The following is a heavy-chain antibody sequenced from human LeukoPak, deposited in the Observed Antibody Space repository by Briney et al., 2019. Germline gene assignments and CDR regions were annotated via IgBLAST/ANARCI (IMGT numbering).Heavy chain of an antibody. CDR1: GFTFSSYG. CDR2: ISDDGSNK. D-gene: IGHD3-22*01. V-gene: IGHV3-30*18. Sequence: AGGSLRLSCAASGFTFSSYGMHWVRQAPGKGLEWVAVISDDGSNKYYADSVKGRFTISRDNSKSTLYLQMNSLRAEDTALYYCAKDEGNYYDSSPLSDYWGQGTLVTVSS. J-gene: IGHJ4*02. CDR3: AKDEGNYYDSSPLSDY.